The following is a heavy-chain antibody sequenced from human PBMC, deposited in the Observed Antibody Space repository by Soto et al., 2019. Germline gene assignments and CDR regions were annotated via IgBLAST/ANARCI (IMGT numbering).Heavy chain of an antibody. V-gene: IGHV3-30-3*01. J-gene: IGHJ4*02. CDR3: AREGYGLLDY. CDR1: GFTFSSYA. D-gene: IGHD5-18*01. CDR2: ISYDGSNK. Sequence: PGGSLRLSCAASGFTFSSYAMHWVRQAPGKGLEWVAVISYDGSNKYYADSVKGRFTISRDNSKNTLYLQMNSLRAEDTAVYYCAREGYGLLDYWGQGTLVTVSS.